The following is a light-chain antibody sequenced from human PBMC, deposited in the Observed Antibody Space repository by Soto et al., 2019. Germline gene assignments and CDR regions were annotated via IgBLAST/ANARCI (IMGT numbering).Light chain of an antibody. J-gene: IGKJ1*01. CDR1: QSVTNS. Sequence: EIVLTQSPGTLSLSPVEIATLSFMASQSVTNSFLAWYQQKPGQAPRLLIYGASTRATGIPARFSGSGSGTEFTLTISSLQSEDFAVYYCQQYNNWPPWTFGQGTKVDIK. CDR2: GAS. V-gene: IGKV3-15*01. CDR3: QQYNNWPPWT.